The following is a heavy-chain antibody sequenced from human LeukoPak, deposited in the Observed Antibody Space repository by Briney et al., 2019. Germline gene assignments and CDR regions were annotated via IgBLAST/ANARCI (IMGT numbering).Heavy chain of an antibody. V-gene: IGHV3-21*01. J-gene: IGHJ4*02. Sequence: GGSLRLSCAVSGFSFSDHNMNWVGHAPGKGLEGVASISSRSNYIYYADSLKGRVTVSRDNARNSLFLQMTSLRAEDTAVYYCARDYLGFGESGFDYWGQGTQVIVSS. CDR3: ARDYLGFGESGFDY. CDR2: ISSRSNYI. CDR1: GFSFSDHN. D-gene: IGHD3-10*01.